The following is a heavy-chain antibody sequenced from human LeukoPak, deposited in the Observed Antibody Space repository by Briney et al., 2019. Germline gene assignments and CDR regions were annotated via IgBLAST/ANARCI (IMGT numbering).Heavy chain of an antibody. Sequence: SETLSLTCTVSGGSISSYYWSWIRQPAGKGLEWIGRIYTSGSTNYNPSLKSRVTMSVDTSKNQFSLKLSSVTAADTAVYYCARGLKLGYDILTGYIAYFDYWGQGTLVTVSS. CDR2: IYTSGST. CDR1: GGSISSYY. V-gene: IGHV4-4*07. J-gene: IGHJ4*02. D-gene: IGHD3-9*01. CDR3: ARGLKLGYDILTGYIAYFDY.